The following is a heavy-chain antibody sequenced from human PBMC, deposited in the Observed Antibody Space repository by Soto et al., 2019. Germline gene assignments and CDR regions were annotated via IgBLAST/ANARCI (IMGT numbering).Heavy chain of an antibody. Sequence: QVHLQQSGPGLVKPSQTLSLTCAISGDSVSSNTAAWNWIRSSPSRGLEWLGRTYYRSNWRHDYAVSVKSRITVSPGTSKNHFSLQLNSVTPDDTAVYYCARGVAGSGFDLWGQGTLVPVSS. CDR3: ARGVAGSGFDL. J-gene: IGHJ4*02. CDR2: TYYRSNWRH. D-gene: IGHD6-19*01. CDR1: GDSVSSNTAA. V-gene: IGHV6-1*01.